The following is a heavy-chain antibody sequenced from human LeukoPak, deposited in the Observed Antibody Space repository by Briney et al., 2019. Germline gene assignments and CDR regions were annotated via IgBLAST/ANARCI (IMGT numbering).Heavy chain of an antibody. CDR2: INHSGST. V-gene: IGHV4-34*01. J-gene: IGHJ4*02. CDR1: GGSFNGYY. CDR3: ARSSRWLQGFLDY. Sequence: SETLSLTCAVYGGSFNGYYWSWIRQPPGKGLEWIGEINHSGSTNYNPSLKSRVTISVDTSKNQFSLKLSSVTAADTAVYYCARSSRWLQGFLDYWGQGTLVTVSS. D-gene: IGHD5-24*01.